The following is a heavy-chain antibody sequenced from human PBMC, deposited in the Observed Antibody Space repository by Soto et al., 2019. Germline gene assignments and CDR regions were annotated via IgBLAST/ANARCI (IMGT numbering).Heavy chain of an antibody. CDR2: IYYSGST. CDR1: GGSISSSSYY. J-gene: IGHJ4*02. V-gene: IGHV4-39*07. CDR3: ARGPPLH. Sequence: PSETLSLTCTVSGGSISSSSYYWGWIRQPPGKGLEWTGSIYYSGSTYYNPSLKSRVTISVDTSKNQFSLKLSSVTAADTAVYYCARGPPLHWGQGTLVTVSS.